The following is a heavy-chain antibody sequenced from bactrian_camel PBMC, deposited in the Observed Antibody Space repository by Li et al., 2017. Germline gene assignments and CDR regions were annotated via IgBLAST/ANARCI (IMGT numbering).Heavy chain of an antibody. D-gene: IGHD1*01. Sequence: HVQLVESGGGSVQAGGSLRLSCAAPGYRISIMCVGWFRQAPGKEYEEHEGVAWIHTDGSKTYADSVKGRFTISRDIAKNMLYLQLNSLKTEDTAIYYCVNYVLCQNWGQGTQVTVS. CDR3: VNYVLCQN. V-gene: IGHV3S53*01. CDR1: GYRISIMC. J-gene: IGHJ4*01. CDR2: IHTDGSK.